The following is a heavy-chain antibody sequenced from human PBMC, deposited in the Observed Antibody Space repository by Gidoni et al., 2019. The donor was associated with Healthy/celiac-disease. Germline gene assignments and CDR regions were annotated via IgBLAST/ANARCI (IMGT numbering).Heavy chain of an antibody. V-gene: IGHV3-23*01. Sequence: SWVRQAPGKGLEWVSAISGSGGSTYYADSVKGRFTISRDNSKNTLYLQMNSLRAEDTAVYYCAKDPRWATFDYWGQGPLVTVSS. D-gene: IGHD1-26*01. CDR2: ISGSGGST. CDR3: AKDPRWATFDY. J-gene: IGHJ4*02.